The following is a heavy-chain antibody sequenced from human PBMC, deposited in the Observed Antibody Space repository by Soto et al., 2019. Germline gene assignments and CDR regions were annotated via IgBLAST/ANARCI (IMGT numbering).Heavy chain of an antibody. D-gene: IGHD3-22*01. CDR3: ASSFNPEVIDY. V-gene: IGHV4-61*01. J-gene: IGHJ4*02. CDR1: GGSVSSGSYY. Sequence: QVQLQESGPGLVKPSETLSLTCTVSGGSVSSGSYYCSWIRQPPGKGLEWIGYIYYSGSTNYNPSLKSRVTISVDTSKNQFSLKLSSVTAADTAVYYCASSFNPEVIDYWGQGTLVTVSS. CDR2: IYYSGST.